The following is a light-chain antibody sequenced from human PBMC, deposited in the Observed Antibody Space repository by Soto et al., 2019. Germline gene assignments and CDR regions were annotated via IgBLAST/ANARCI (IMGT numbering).Light chain of an antibody. CDR1: SGHSTYA. Sequence: QLVLTQSPSASASLGASVKLTCTLSSGHSTYAIAWHQQQPEKGPRYLMKLNSDGSHSKGDGIPDRFSGSSSGAERYLTISSLQSEDEADYYCQTWSTGIQVIFGGGTKLTVL. J-gene: IGLJ2*01. CDR3: QTWSTGIQVI. CDR2: LNSDGSH. V-gene: IGLV4-69*01.